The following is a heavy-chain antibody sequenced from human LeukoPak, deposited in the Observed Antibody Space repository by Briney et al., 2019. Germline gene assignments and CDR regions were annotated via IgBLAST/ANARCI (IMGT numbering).Heavy chain of an antibody. CDR3: ARGPLGSLFDY. J-gene: IGHJ4*02. CDR1: GGSFSGYY. V-gene: IGHV4-34*01. Sequence: SETLSLTCAVYGGSFSGYYWSWIRQPPGKGLEWIGEINHSGSTNYNPSLKSRVTISVDTSKNQFSLKLSSVTAADTAVYYCARGPLGSLFDYWGQGTLVTVSS. CDR2: INHSGST.